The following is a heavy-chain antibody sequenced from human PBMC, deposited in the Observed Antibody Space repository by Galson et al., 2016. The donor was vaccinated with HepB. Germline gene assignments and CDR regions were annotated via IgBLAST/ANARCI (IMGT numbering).Heavy chain of an antibody. J-gene: IGHJ4*02. CDR2: IKESGSER. CDR1: GVSIDEYA. D-gene: IGHD3-10*01. Sequence: SLRLSCAASGVSIDEYAMHWVRQAPGKGLEWVANIKESGSERDYVDSVKGRFTISRDNARNSLFLQMNSLRVEDTAVYYCADPPSGLWGQGTLVTVSS. V-gene: IGHV3-7*01. CDR3: ADPPSGL.